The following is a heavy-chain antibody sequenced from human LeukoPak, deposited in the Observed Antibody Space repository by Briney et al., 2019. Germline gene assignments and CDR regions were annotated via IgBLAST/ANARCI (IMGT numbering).Heavy chain of an antibody. CDR2: INHSGST. CDR1: GGSFSGYY. J-gene: IGHJ4*02. D-gene: IGHD6-19*01. Sequence: SETLSLTCAVYGGSFSGYYWSWIRQPPGKGLEWIGEINHSGSTNYNPSLKSRVTISVDTSKNQFSLKLSSVTAADTAVYYCARHSGSGWYFWGPRYYFDYWGQGTLVTVSP. V-gene: IGHV4-34*01. CDR3: ARHSGSGWYFWGPRYYFDY.